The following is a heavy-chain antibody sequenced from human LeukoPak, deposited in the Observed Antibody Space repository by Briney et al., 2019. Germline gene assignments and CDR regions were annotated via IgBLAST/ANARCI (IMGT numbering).Heavy chain of an antibody. D-gene: IGHD3-10*01. CDR3: ASFTMVRGVIM. Sequence: GGSLRLSCAASGFTFSSYSMNWVRQAPGKGLEWVSSISSSSSYIYYADAVKGRFTISRDNAKNSLYLQMNSLRAEDTAVYYCASFTMVRGVIMGGQGTLVTVSS. CDR2: ISSSSSYI. V-gene: IGHV3-21*01. CDR1: GFTFSSYS. J-gene: IGHJ4*02.